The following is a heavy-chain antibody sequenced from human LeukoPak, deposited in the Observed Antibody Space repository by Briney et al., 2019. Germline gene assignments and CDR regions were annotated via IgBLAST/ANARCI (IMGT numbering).Heavy chain of an antibody. J-gene: IGHJ4*02. V-gene: IGHV1-69*13. CDR2: IIPIFGTA. CDR1: GGTFSSYA. Sequence: GASVKVSCKASGGTFSSYAISWVRQAPGQGLEWMGGIIPIFGTANYAQKFQGRVTITADESTSTAYMELSSLRSEDTAVYYCASRGITIFGAYYFDYWGQGTLVTVSS. D-gene: IGHD3-3*01. CDR3: ASRGITIFGAYYFDY.